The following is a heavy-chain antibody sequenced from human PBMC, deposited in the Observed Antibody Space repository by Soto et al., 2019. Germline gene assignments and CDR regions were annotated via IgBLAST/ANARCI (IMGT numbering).Heavy chain of an antibody. J-gene: IGHJ4*02. V-gene: IGHV3-11*05. CDR3: ARPHSGYGSPFDY. CDR2: ISSSSSYT. CDR1: GFTFSDYY. Sequence: QVQLVESGGGLVKPGGSLRLSCAASGFTFSDYYMSWIRQAPGKGQEWVSYISSSSSYTNYADSVKGRFTISRDNAKNSLYLRMNSLGAEDTAVYYCARPHSGYGSPFDYWGQGTLVTVSS. D-gene: IGHD5-12*01.